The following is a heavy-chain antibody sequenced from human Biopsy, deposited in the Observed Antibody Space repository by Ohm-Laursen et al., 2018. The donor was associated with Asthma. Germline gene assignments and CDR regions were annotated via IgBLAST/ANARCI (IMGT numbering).Heavy chain of an antibody. CDR1: GGSISDYY. D-gene: IGHD3-16*02. CDR2: IYYSGST. CDR3: ARGVITNWFDP. V-gene: IGHV4-59*07. Sequence: TLSLTCTVSGGSISDYYKTWFRQPPGKGLEWIGYIYYSGSTNYNPSLKSRVTISEDTSKNQFSLKLTSVTAADTAVYYCARGVITNWFDPWGRGTLVTVSS. J-gene: IGHJ5*02.